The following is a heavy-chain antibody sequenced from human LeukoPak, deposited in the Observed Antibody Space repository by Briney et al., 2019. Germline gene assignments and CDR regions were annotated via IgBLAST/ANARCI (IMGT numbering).Heavy chain of an antibody. CDR3: ARGAVGY. V-gene: IGHV3-21*01. J-gene: IGHJ4*02. CDR1: GFSFSSYS. CDR2: ISSSSIYI. Sequence: GGSLRLSCAASGFSFSSYSMNWVRQAPGKGLEWVSSISSSSIYIYYADSLKGRFTISRDNAKNSLFLQMNSLRVEDTAVYYCARGAVGYWGQGTLVTVSS.